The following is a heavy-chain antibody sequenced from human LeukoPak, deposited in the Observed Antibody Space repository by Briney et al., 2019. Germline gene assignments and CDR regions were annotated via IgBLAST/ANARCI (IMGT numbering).Heavy chain of an antibody. CDR1: GFSVGDNY. J-gene: IGHJ4*02. Sequence: GGSLRLSCAASGFSVGDNYMIWVRQAPGKGLEWVSIIYSGGSTYYADSVKGRFTISRDNSKNTLYLQMNSLRADDTAVFYCARDLEFDDILTGYYFLFDYWGQGTLVTVSS. CDR3: ARDLEFDDILTGYYFLFDY. D-gene: IGHD3-9*01. CDR2: IYSGGST. V-gene: IGHV3-53*01.